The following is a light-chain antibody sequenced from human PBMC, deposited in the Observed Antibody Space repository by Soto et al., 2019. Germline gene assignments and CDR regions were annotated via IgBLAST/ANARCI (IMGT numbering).Light chain of an antibody. CDR1: SSDIGGYNY. CDR2: DVN. Sequence: QSALTQPASVSGSPGQSITISCTGTSSDIGGYNYVSWYQQHPDKAPKLIFYDVNNRPSGVSNRFSGSKSGNTASLTISGLQAEDEADYYCNSYTSSRTYIFGTGTKLTVL. CDR3: NSYTSSRTYI. J-gene: IGLJ1*01. V-gene: IGLV2-14*03.